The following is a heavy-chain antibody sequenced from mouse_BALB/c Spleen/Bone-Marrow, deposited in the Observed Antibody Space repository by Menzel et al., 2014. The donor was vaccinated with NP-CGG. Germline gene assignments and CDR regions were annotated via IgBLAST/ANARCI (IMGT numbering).Heavy chain of an antibody. CDR2: IDPANGNT. CDR1: GFNIKDTY. Sequence: VQLQQSGAELVKPGASVKLPCTASGFNIKDTYMHWVKQRPEQGLEWIGRIDPANGNTKYDPKFQGKATITADTSSNTAYLQLSSLTSEDTAVYYCARDSPYAMDYWGQGTSVTVSS. V-gene: IGHV14-3*02. J-gene: IGHJ4*01. CDR3: ARDSPYAMDY.